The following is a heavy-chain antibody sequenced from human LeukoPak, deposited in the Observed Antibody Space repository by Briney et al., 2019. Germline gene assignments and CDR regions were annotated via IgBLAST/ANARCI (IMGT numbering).Heavy chain of an antibody. CDR2: IYPGDSDP. Sequence: GESLKISCKGSGYSFTSYWIGWARQMPGKGLEWMGIIYPGDSDPRYSPSFQGQFTISADKAISTAYLQWSSLKVSDTAMYYCARHGAYSYGLYYFDYWGQGTLVTVSS. CDR1: GYSFTSYW. D-gene: IGHD5-18*01. V-gene: IGHV5-51*01. CDR3: ARHGAYSYGLYYFDY. J-gene: IGHJ4*02.